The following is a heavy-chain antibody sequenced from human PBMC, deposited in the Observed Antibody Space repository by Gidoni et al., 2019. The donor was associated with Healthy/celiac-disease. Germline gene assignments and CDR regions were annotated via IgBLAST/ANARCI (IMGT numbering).Heavy chain of an antibody. J-gene: IGHJ6*02. CDR2: IWYDGSNK. V-gene: IGHV3-33*01. CDR1: GFTFSSYG. CDR3: ARDMGIAVAVYYYGMDV. Sequence: QVQLVESGGGVVQPGRSLRLSCAASGFTFSSYGMHWVRQAPGKGLEWVAVIWYDGSNKYYADSVKGRFTISRDNSKNTLYLQMNSLRAEDTAVYYCARDMGIAVAVYYYGMDVWGQGTTVTVSS. D-gene: IGHD6-19*01.